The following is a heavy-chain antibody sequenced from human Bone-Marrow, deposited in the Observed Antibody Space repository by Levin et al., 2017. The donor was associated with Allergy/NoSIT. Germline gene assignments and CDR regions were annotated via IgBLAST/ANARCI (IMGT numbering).Heavy chain of an antibody. CDR1: GGAISTHY. Sequence: PSETLSLTCTVSGGAISTHYWSWIRQTPGTRVEWIGNIHYSGSAYYNPSLNSRARISLDMSPNQFSLKLMSVTAADTAVYFCVRGRGYCSLTSCENWFDSWGQGIVVTVSS. CDR2: IHYSGSA. J-gene: IGHJ5*01. D-gene: IGHD2-2*01. V-gene: IGHV4-59*11. CDR3: VRGRGYCSLTSCENWFDS.